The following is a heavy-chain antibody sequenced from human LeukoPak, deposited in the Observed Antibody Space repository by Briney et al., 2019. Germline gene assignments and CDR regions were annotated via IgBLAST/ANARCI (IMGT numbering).Heavy chain of an antibody. V-gene: IGHV1-69*13. CDR3: ARDGSGGSCYEY. CDR1: GGTFSSYA. Sequence: AXVKVSCKASGGTFSSYAISWVRQAPGQGLEWMGGIIPIFGTANYAQKFQGRVTITADESTSTAYMELSSLRSEDTAVYYCARDGSGGSCYEYWGQGTLVTVSS. J-gene: IGHJ4*02. CDR2: IIPIFGTA. D-gene: IGHD2-15*01.